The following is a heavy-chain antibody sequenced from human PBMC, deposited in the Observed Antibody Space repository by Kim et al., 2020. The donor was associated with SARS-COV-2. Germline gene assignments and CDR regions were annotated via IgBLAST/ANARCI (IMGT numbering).Heavy chain of an antibody. Sequence: DSVKGRFTIPRDNSKNPLYLQMNSLRAEDTAVYYCARGLLWFGEYYYGMDVWGQGTTVTVSS. V-gene: IGHV3-53*01. J-gene: IGHJ6*02. D-gene: IGHD3-10*01. CDR3: ARGLLWFGEYYYGMDV.